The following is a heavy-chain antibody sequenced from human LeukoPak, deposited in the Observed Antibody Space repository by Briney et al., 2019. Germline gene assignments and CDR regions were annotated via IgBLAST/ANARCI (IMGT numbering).Heavy chain of an antibody. CDR3: ARDVANVEMATMASGMDV. D-gene: IGHD5-24*01. CDR1: GGTFSSYA. V-gene: IGHV1-69*13. J-gene: IGHJ6*02. Sequence: ASVKVSCKASGGTFSSYAISWVRQAPGQGLEWMGGIIPIFGTANYAQKFQGRVTITADESTSTAYMELSSLRSEDTAVCYCARDVANVEMATMASGMDVWGQGTTVTVSS. CDR2: IIPIFGTA.